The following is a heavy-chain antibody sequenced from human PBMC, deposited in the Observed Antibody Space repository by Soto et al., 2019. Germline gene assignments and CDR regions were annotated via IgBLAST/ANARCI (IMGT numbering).Heavy chain of an antibody. D-gene: IGHD3-16*01. V-gene: IGHV1-8*01. CDR3: AREGVKGLDV. Sequence: GASVKVSCKASGYSFSFYGINWVRQAPGQGLEWMGWINPSGGNRSFAQKFEGRVTMTRNTSISTAYMELSSLRSEDTAVYYCAREGVKGLDVWGQGTTVTVSS. CDR2: INPSGGNR. J-gene: IGHJ6*02. CDR1: GYSFSFYG.